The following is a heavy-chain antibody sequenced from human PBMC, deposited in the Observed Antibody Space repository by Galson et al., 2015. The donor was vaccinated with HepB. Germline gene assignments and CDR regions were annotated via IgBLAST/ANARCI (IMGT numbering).Heavy chain of an antibody. CDR3: ARTLAPYTGFDY. J-gene: IGHJ4*02. CDR1: GFTFTTHA. CDR2: IVGSGSTFST. V-gene: IGHV3-23*01. Sequence: SLRLSCAASGFTFTTHAMSWVRLAPGKGLQWVSSIVGSGSTFSTFYADSVKGRFTISADSSKNTLYLQMNSLRAEDTAVLYCARTLAPYTGFDYWGQGTLVTVSS. D-gene: IGHD5-18*01.